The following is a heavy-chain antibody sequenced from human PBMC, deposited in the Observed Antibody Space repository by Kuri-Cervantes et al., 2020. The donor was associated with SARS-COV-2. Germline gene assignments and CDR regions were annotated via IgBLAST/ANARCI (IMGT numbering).Heavy chain of an antibody. J-gene: IGHJ4*02. V-gene: IGHV1-2*04. Sequence: ASVKVSCKASGGTFSSYAISWVRQAPGQGLEWMGWINPNSGGTNYAQKFQGWVTMTRDTSISTAYMELSRLRSDDTAVYYCARDQDGGGFDYWGQGTLVTVSS. D-gene: IGHD3-16*01. CDR3: ARDQDGGGFDY. CDR1: GGTFSSYA. CDR2: INPNSGGT.